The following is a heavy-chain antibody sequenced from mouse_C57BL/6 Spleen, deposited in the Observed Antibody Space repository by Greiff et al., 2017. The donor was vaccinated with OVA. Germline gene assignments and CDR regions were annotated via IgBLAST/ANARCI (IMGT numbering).Heavy chain of an antibody. J-gene: IGHJ4*01. CDR1: GFTFSDYG. V-gene: IGHV5-17*01. Sequence: EVKLVESGGGLVKPGGSLKLSCAASGFTFSDYGMHWVRQAPEKGLEWVAYISSGSSTIYYADTVKGRFTISRDNAKNTLFLQMTSLRSEDTAMYYCARPLYGSYAMDYWGQGTSVTVSS. D-gene: IGHD1-1*01. CDR2: ISSGSSTI. CDR3: ARPLYGSYAMDY.